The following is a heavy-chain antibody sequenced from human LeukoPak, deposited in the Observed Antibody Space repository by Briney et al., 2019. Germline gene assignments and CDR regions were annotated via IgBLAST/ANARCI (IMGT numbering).Heavy chain of an antibody. Sequence: SETLFLNCAVYGGSFSGYYWSWIRQPPGKGLEWIGEINHSGSTNYNPSLKSRVTISVDTSKNQFSLKLSSVTAADTAVYYCARGIPGRSIDYWGQGTLVTVSS. D-gene: IGHD3-16*02. J-gene: IGHJ4*02. CDR2: INHSGST. CDR1: GGSFSGYY. V-gene: IGHV4-34*01. CDR3: ARGIPGRSIDY.